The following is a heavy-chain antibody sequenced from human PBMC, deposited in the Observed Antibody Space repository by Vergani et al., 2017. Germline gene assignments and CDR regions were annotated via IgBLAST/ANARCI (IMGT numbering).Heavy chain of an antibody. J-gene: IGHJ3*02. CDR3: ARDGGDLADSLANDAFDI. CDR2: IIPIFGTA. Sequence: QVQLVQSGAEVKKPGSSVKVSCKASGGTFSSYAISWVRQAPGQGLEWMGGIIPIFGTANYAQKFQGRVTITADESTSTAYMELSSLRSEDTAVYYCARDGGDLADSLANDAFDIWGQGTMVTVSS. D-gene: IGHD2-21*02. V-gene: IGHV1-69*01. CDR1: GGTFSSYA.